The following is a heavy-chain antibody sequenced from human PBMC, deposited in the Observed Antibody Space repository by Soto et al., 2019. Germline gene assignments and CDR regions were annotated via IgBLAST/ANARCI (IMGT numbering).Heavy chain of an antibody. CDR3: ARSPDSSGYYPRWYYYGMDV. Sequence: PSETLSLTCAVSGGSISSSNWWSWVRQPPGKGLEWIGEIYHSGSTNYNPSLKSRVTISVDKSKNQFSLKLSSVTAADTAVYYCARSPDSSGYYPRWYYYGMDVWGQGTTVTFSS. D-gene: IGHD3-22*01. V-gene: IGHV4-4*02. CDR2: IYHSGST. J-gene: IGHJ6*02. CDR1: GGSISSSNW.